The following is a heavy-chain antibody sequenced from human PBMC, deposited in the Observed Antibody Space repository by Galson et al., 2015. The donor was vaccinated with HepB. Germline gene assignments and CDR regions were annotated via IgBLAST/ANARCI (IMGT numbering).Heavy chain of an antibody. V-gene: IGHV3-30*02. CDR2: IQYDGTKK. Sequence: SLRLSCAASGFTFRSYGMHWVRQAPGKGLEWVAFIQYDGTKKYYADSVKGRFTISRDNSKSTLYLRMNSLRAEDTAAYYCAKEVGRYFDLLLQKTYYYHNMDVWGQGTTVTVSS. CDR1: GFTFRSYG. CDR3: AKEVGRYFDLLLQKTYYYHNMDV. J-gene: IGHJ6*02. D-gene: IGHD3-9*01.